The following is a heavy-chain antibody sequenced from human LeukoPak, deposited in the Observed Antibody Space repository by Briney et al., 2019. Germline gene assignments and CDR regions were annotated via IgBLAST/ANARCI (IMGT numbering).Heavy chain of an antibody. V-gene: IGHV4-61*01. CDR3: ARGGPSLGVDY. D-gene: IGHD5/OR15-5a*01. Sequence: PSETLSLTCTVSGGSVSSGSYYWSWIRQPPGKGLEWTGYISYSGSTNYNPSLKSRVTISVDTSKNRFSLRLSSVTAADTAVYYCARGGPSLGVDYWGQGTLVTVSS. CDR2: ISYSGST. CDR1: GGSVSSGSYY. J-gene: IGHJ4*02.